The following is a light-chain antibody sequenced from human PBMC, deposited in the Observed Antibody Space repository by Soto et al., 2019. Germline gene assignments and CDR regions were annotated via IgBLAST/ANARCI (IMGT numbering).Light chain of an antibody. CDR1: QSVNSNY. CDR2: GAS. V-gene: IGKV3-20*01. J-gene: IGKJ1*01. Sequence: EIVLPQSPGTLSLSPGERATLSCRASQSVNSNYLAWYQQKPGQAPRLLFSGASSRATGIPDRFSGSGSGTVFTLTISRLGPEDFAIYYCQQYDSSPLTFGQGTKVDIK. CDR3: QQYDSSPLT.